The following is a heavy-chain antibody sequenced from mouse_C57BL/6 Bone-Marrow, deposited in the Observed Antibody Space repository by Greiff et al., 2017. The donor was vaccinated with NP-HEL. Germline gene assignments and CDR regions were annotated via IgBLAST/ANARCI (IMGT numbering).Heavy chain of an antibody. V-gene: IGHV1-69*01. D-gene: IGHD2-5*01. Sequence: QVQLQQPGAELVMPGASVKLSCKASGYTFTSYWMHWVKQRPGQGLEWIGEIDPSDSYTNYNQKFKGKSTLTVDKSSSTAYMQLSSLTSEDSAVYYCATAYDSNYDYFDYWGQGTTLTVSS. CDR1: GYTFTSYW. CDR3: ATAYDSNYDYFDY. J-gene: IGHJ2*01. CDR2: IDPSDSYT.